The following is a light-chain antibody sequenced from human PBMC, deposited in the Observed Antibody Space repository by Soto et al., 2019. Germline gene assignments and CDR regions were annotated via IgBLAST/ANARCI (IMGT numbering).Light chain of an antibody. V-gene: IGLV2-14*01. Sequence: QSALTQPASVSGSPGQSITISCTGTSSDVGGYNYVSWYQQHPGKAPKLMIYEVSNRPSGVSNRFSGSKSGNTASLTISGLQAXXXADYYCSSYTSSSTPYVFGTGTKLTVL. CDR1: SSDVGGYNY. J-gene: IGLJ1*01. CDR3: SSYTSSSTPYV. CDR2: EVS.